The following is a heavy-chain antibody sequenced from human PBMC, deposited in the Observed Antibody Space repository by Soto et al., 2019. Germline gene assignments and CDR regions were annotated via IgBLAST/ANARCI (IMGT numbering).Heavy chain of an antibody. V-gene: IGHV1-18*01. CDR2: NSAYTGDT. D-gene: IGHD3-3*01. J-gene: IGHJ4*02. CDR3: AREWRFFWLDY. Sequence: QVQLVQSGAEVKKPGASVKVSCKASGYSFTSYGISWVRQAPGQGLEWMGWNSAYTGDTNYTQRFQGRVTMTTDTSTSTAYMELRSLRSDDTAVYFCAREWRFFWLDYWGQGTLVTVSS. CDR1: GYSFTSYG.